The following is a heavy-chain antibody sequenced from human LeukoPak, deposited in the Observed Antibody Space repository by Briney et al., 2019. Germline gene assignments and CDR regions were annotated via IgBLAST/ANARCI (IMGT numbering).Heavy chain of an antibody. CDR3: AAGVRGVIMYWFDP. D-gene: IGHD3-10*01. CDR1: GYTLTELS. J-gene: IGHJ5*02. CDR2: FDPEDGET. V-gene: IGHV1-24*01. Sequence: ASVKVSCKVSGYTLTELSMHWVRQAPGKGLEWMGGFDPEDGETIYAQKFQGRVTMTEDTSTDTAYMELSSLRSEDTAVYYCAAGVRGVIMYWFDPWGQGTLVTVSS.